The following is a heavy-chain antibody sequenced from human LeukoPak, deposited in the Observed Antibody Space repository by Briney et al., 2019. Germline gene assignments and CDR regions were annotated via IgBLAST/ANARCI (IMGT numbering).Heavy chain of an antibody. V-gene: IGHV3-30*18. D-gene: IGHD3-16*02. CDR1: GFTFSSYG. J-gene: IGHJ4*02. CDR2: ISYDGSNK. Sequence: GGSLRLSCAASGFTFSSYGMHWVRQAPGKGLEWVAVISYDGSNKYYADSVKGRFTISRDNSKNTLYLQMNSLRAEDTAVYYCAKDRDYDYVWGSYRYTGFGYWGQGTLVTVSS. CDR3: AKDRDYDYVWGSYRYTGFGY.